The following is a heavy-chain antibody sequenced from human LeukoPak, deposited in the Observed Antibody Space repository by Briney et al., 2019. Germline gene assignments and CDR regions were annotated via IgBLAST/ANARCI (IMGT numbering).Heavy chain of an antibody. CDR3: ARGVRGRYGWCQHIDY. V-gene: IGHV1-69*04. Sequence: SVKVSRKASGCTFSSYAISWVRQAPGQGLEWMGIIIPILGIANYAQKFQDRVTITADKSTSTAYMELSSLRSEDTAVYYCARGVRGRYGWCQHIDYWGKGTVVTVS. D-gene: IGHD2-8*02. CDR2: IIPILGIA. J-gene: IGHJ4*02. CDR1: GCTFSSYA.